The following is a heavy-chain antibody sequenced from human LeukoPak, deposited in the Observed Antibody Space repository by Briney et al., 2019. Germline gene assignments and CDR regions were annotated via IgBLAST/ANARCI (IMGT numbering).Heavy chain of an antibody. CDR3: AKEGPIAVASYFDY. D-gene: IGHD6-19*01. J-gene: IGHJ4*02. CDR1: GFTFSTYS. CDR2: HSPRGNAI. V-gene: IGHV3-48*04. Sequence: SGGSLRLSCAASGFTFSTYSMNWVRQAPGKGLEWVSYHSPRGNAIYYADSVKGRFTISRDNSKNSLYLQMNGLRTEDTALYYCAKEGPIAVASYFDYWGQGTLVTVSS.